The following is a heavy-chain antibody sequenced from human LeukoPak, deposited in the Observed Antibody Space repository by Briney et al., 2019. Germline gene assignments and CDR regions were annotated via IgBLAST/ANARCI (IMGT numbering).Heavy chain of an antibody. CDR2: IYTSGST. J-gene: IGHJ6*03. D-gene: IGHD7-27*01. Sequence: SETLSLTCTVSGGSISSYYWSWIRQPAGEGLEWIGRIYTSGSTNYNPSLKSRVTMSVDTSKNQFSLKLRSVTAADTAVYYCARRYNWGSPTRNFYYLDVWGKGTTVTVSS. CDR1: GGSISSYY. CDR3: ARRYNWGSPTRNFYYLDV. V-gene: IGHV4-4*07.